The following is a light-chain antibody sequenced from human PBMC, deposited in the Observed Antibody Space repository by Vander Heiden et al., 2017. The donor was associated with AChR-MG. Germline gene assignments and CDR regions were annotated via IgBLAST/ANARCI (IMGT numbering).Light chain of an antibody. CDR2: GAS. CDR1: QNISNY. CDR3: QQYYSYPIT. J-gene: IGKJ5*01. Sequence: AIWMTQPPSSFSASTGDRVTITCRASQNISNYLAWYQQKPGRAPKLLIYGASTLQSGVPSRFSGSETGTDFSLTISCLQSEDFAIYYCQQYYSYPITFGQGTRLEIK. V-gene: IGKV1-8*01.